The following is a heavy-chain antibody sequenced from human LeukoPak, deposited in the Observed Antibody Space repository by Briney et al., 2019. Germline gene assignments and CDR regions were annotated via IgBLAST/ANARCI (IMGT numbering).Heavy chain of an antibody. V-gene: IGHV1-18*01. CDR2: ISAYNGNT. CDR1: GYTFTSYG. J-gene: IGHJ3*02. CDR3: ARDPSYSSGWYPYAFDI. D-gene: IGHD6-19*01. Sequence: ASVKVSCKASGYTFTSYGISWVRQAPGQGREWVGWISAYNGNTNYAQKLQGRVTMTTDTSTSTAYMELRSLRSDDTAVYYCARDPSYSSGWYPYAFDIRGQGTMVTVSS.